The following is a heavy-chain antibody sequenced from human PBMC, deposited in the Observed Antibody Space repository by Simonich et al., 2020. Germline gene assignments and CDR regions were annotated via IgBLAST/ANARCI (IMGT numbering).Heavy chain of an antibody. CDR3: ARDPVVPAAIRNAFDI. J-gene: IGHJ3*02. V-gene: IGHV1-2*02. Sequence: QVQLVQSGAEVKKPGASVKVSCKASGYTFTGYYMHWVRQAPGQGLEWMGWINPNSGGTNNAQKFHGRVTMTRDTSISTAYMELSRLRSDDTAVYYCARDPVVPAAIRNAFDIWGQGTMVTVSS. D-gene: IGHD2-2*01. CDR2: INPNSGGT. CDR1: GYTFTGYY.